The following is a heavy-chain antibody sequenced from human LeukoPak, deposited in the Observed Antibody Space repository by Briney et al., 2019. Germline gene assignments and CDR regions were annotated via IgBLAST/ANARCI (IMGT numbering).Heavy chain of an antibody. J-gene: IGHJ4*02. Sequence: GGALRLSCAASGFTVSSNHMTCVRQAPGKGLEWVSEIYTGGLTFYAASVTGRFTISRDNSKNTVYLQMNSLGVEDTARYYCARDNAPAGGGLDYWGQGPLVTVSS. CDR1: GFTVSSNH. CDR3: ARDNAPAGGGLDY. V-gene: IGHV3-53*01. CDR2: IYTGGLT. D-gene: IGHD2-2*01.